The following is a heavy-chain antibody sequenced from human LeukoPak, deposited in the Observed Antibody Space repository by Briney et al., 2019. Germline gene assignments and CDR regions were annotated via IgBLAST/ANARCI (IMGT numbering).Heavy chain of an antibody. V-gene: IGHV3-33*06. Sequence: GRPLRLSCAASGFTFSSYGMHWVRQAPGKGLEWVAVIWYDGSNKYYADSVKGRFTISRDNSKNTLYLQMNSLRAEDTAVYYCAKLFGGWYSSGWYGDYWGQGTLVTVSS. CDR1: GFTFSSYG. D-gene: IGHD6-19*01. J-gene: IGHJ4*02. CDR2: IWYDGSNK. CDR3: AKLFGGWYSSGWYGDY.